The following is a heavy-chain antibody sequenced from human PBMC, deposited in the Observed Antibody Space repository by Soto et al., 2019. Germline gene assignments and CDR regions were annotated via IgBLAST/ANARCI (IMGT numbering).Heavy chain of an antibody. CDR3: AIVTAVAGPPTLYYFAY. CDR1: GYTFTGYY. D-gene: IGHD6-19*01. CDR2: INPNSGGT. J-gene: IGHJ4*02. Sequence: GASVKVSCKASGYTFTGYYMHWVRQAPGQGLEWMGWINPNSGGTNYAQKFQGWVTMTRDTSISTAYMELSRLRSDDTAVYYCAIVTAVAGPPTLYYFAYWGQCTPVTGS. V-gene: IGHV1-2*04.